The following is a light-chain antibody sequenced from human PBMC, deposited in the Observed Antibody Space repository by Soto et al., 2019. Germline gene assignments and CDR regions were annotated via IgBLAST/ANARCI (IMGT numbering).Light chain of an antibody. CDR3: QQYDILPIT. V-gene: IGKV1-33*01. CDR2: DAS. J-gene: IGKJ5*01. Sequence: DIQMTQSPSSLFASVWDRVTITCQATQDINIYLNWYQQKPGKAPNLLIYDASNLEIGVPSRFSGSGSGTHFTFPISSLQTEDIGTYYCQQYDILPITFGRGTRLEIK. CDR1: QDINIY.